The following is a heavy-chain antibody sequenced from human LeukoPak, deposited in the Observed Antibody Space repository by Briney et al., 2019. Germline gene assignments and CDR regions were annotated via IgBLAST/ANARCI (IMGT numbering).Heavy chain of an antibody. CDR3: ARYGGNFDY. Sequence: PSETLSLTCTGSGGSISSYYWSWIRQPPGKGLDWIGYIYYSGSTHYNPSLKSRVTISVDTSKNQFSLKLSSVTAADTAVYYCARYGGNFDYWGPGNLGTVSS. CDR1: GGSISSYY. D-gene: IGHD4-23*01. J-gene: IGHJ4*02. V-gene: IGHV4-59*01. CDR2: IYYSGST.